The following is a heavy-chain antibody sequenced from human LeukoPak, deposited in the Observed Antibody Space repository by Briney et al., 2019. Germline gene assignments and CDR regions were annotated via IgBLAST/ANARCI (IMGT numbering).Heavy chain of an antibody. CDR1: GFTFRSYS. J-gene: IGHJ4*02. Sequence: GGSLRLSCAASGFTFRSYSMNWVRQAPGKGLEWVSSISSSSSYMYYADSVKGRFTISRDNAKNSLYLQMNSLRAEDTAVYYCARGRGYYFDYWGQGTLVTVSS. CDR3: ARGRGYYFDY. V-gene: IGHV3-21*01. CDR2: ISSSSSYM.